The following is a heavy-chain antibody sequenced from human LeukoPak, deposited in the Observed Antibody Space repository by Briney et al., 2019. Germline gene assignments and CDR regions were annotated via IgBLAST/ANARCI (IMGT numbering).Heavy chain of an antibody. V-gene: IGHV1-8*01. Sequence: ASVKVSCKASGYTFTSYDINWVRQASGQGLEWMGWMNPNSGDTGYAQNFQGRVSMTRNTAISTAYMEVSSLKSEDTAVYYCARGRGSRSLDSWGQGTLVTVSS. J-gene: IGHJ4*02. CDR2: MNPNSGDT. D-gene: IGHD3-10*01. CDR3: ARGRGSRSLDS. CDR1: GYTFTSYD.